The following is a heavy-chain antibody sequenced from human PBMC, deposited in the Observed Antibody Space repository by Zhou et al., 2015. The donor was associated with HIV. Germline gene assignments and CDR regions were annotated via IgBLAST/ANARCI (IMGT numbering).Heavy chain of an antibody. CDR2: INPSGGST. J-gene: IGHJ6*02. CDR1: GYTFTSYY. Sequence: QVQLVQSGAEVKKPGASVKVSCKASGYTFTSYYMHWVRQAPGQGLEWMGIINPSGGSTSYAQKFQGRVTMTRDTSTSTVYMELSSLRSEDTAVYYCARRGGAVGATSYYYGMDVWGQGTTVTVSS. D-gene: IGHD1-26*01. V-gene: IGHV1-46*01. CDR3: ARRGGAVGATSYYYGMDV.